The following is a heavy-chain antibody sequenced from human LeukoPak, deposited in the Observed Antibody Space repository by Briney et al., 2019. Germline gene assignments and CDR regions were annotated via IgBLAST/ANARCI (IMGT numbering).Heavy chain of an antibody. CDR1: GFTFSSYA. CDR3: SRAIAASGTDQ. J-gene: IGHJ4*02. D-gene: IGHD6-13*01. CDR2: ISGSGGST. Sequence: GGSLRLSCAASGFTFSSYAMSWVRQAPGKGLEWVSAISGSGGSTYYADSVKGRFTISRDNSKNTLYLQMNSLRAEDTAVYYCSRAIAASGTDQWGQGTLVTVSS. V-gene: IGHV3-23*01.